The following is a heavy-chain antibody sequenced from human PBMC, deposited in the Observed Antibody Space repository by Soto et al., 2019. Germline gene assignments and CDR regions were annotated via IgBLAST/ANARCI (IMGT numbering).Heavy chain of an antibody. J-gene: IGHJ5*02. CDR1: GLYFHSHA. D-gene: IGHD3-16*01. Sequence: SLTLSCPVFGLYFHSHAMQWVSQAPGKVPKGVAAIWHDKKRRQYADPGKGQLTITRDNSNNILVLQMDSLRAEDTAIYYCVRDWAFYYDNGHLNWFDPWGQGTLVTVSS. V-gene: IGHV3-33*01. CDR3: VRDWAFYYDNGHLNWFDP. CDR2: IWHDKKRR.